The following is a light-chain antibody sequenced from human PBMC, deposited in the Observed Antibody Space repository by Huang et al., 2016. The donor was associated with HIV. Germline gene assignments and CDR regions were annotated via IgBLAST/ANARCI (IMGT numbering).Light chain of an antibody. Sequence: EIVMTQSPATLSLSPGERATLSCRASQSVTSKLAWYQQKPGQAPRLLIYGASTRATGVPGRFSGSGSGTEFTLTISSLQSEDFAVYYCQQYSKWPPNTFGQGTKLESK. V-gene: IGKV3-15*01. CDR3: QQYSKWPPNT. CDR2: GAS. CDR1: QSVTSK. J-gene: IGKJ2*01.